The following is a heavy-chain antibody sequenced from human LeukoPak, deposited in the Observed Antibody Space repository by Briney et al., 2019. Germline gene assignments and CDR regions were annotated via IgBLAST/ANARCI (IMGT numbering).Heavy chain of an antibody. J-gene: IGHJ4*02. V-gene: IGHV3-74*01. D-gene: IGHD6-19*01. CDR1: GFTFSGYW. CDR3: ARVIYSGWQGELSD. Sequence: PGGSLRLSCAASGFTFSGYWMHWVRQAPRKGLVWVSRINGDGSTTSYADSVMGRFTISRDNAKNTLYLQMNSLRAEDTAVYYCARVIYSGWQGELSDWGQGTLVTVSS. CDR2: INGDGSTT.